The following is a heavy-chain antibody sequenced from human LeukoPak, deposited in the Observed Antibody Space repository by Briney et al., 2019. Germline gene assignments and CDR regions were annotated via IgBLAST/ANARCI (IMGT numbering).Heavy chain of an antibody. J-gene: IGHJ4*02. CDR2: LYSDGNT. Sequence: GGSLRLSCAASGFTVITNDMTWVREAPGKGLEWVSVLYSDGNTKYADSVQGRFTISRDNSKNTLYLEMNSLSPDDTAVYYCARGVEPLAANTLAYWGQGTLVTVSS. D-gene: IGHD1-14*01. V-gene: IGHV3-53*01. CDR3: ARGVEPLAANTLAY. CDR1: GFTVITND.